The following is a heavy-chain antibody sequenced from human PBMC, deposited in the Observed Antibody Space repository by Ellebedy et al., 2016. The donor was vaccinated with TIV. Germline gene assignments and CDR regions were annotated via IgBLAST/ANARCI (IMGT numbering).Heavy chain of an antibody. CDR1: GFRLGDYY. V-gene: IGHV3-11*01. CDR3: ARDCRNKGMDV. Sequence: GGSLRLSXVASGFRLGDYYMTWIRQAPGRGLEFFSYISNIGTRTWYAESAKGRFTISRDNAKNSLYLQMNSLRVDDTAIYYCARDCRNKGMDVWGQGTTVTVS. J-gene: IGHJ6*02. CDR2: ISNIGTRT. D-gene: IGHD2-15*01.